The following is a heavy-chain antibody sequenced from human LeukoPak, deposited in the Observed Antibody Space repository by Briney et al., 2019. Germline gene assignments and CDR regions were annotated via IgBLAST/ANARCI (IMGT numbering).Heavy chain of an antibody. CDR2: ISSSSSYI. V-gene: IGHV3-21*01. Sequence: GGSLRLSCAASGFTFSSYSMNWVRQAPGKGLEWVSSISSSSSYIYYADSVKGRFTISRDNAKNSLYLQMNSLRAEDTAVYYCARDHYYDGRPFGYWGQGTLVTVSS. J-gene: IGHJ4*02. D-gene: IGHD3-22*01. CDR3: ARDHYYDGRPFGY. CDR1: GFTFSSYS.